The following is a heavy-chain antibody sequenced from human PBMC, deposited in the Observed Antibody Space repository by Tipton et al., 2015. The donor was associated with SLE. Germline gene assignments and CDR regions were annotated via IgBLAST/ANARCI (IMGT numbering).Heavy chain of an antibody. CDR1: GASTNTKY. Sequence: TLSLTCTVSGASTNTKYWTWIRQSPGKGLEWIGYANRNEGTKIKSSLERRVTISLDTSRSQFSLRLSSVTAADTAVYYCARDVAPAAVPLFEYWGQGTLVTVSS. D-gene: IGHD2-2*01. CDR3: ARDVAPAAVPLFEY. CDR2: ANRNEGT. V-gene: IGHV4-59*13. J-gene: IGHJ4*02.